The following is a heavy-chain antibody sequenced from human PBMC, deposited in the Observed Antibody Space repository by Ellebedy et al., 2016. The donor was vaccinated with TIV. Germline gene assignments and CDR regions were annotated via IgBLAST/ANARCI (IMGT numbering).Heavy chain of an antibody. CDR3: AREPGLPFLEWETDHYYYGLDV. J-gene: IGHJ6*02. D-gene: IGHD3-3*01. V-gene: IGHV1-46*01. CDR1: GYTFTSYY. Sequence: AASVKVSCKASGYTFTSYYMHWVRQAPGQGLEWMGIINPSGGSTSYAQKFQGRVTMTRDTSTSTVYMELSSLRSEDTAVYYCAREPGLPFLEWETDHYYYGLDVWGQGTTVTVSS. CDR2: INPSGGST.